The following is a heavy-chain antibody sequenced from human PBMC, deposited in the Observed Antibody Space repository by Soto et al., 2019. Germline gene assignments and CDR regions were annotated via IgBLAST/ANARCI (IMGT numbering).Heavy chain of an antibody. CDR2: ITADGGT. CDR3: ATHVSCSGGSCQYDAFAI. CDR1: GFTVSSHA. J-gene: IGHJ3*02. D-gene: IGHD2-15*01. Sequence: EVQVLESGGGLVQPGGSLRLSCEGSGFTVSSHAMTWIRQAPGKGPEWVSTITADGGTYYADSVKGRFAMSRDTSESTIYLQMNSLGAEDTAAYYCATHVSCSGGSCQYDAFAIRGQGTIVTVSS. V-gene: IGHV3-23*01.